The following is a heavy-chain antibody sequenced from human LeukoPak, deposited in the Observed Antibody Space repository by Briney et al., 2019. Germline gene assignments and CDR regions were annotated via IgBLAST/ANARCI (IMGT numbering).Heavy chain of an antibody. Sequence: PGGSLRLSCAASGFTFSSYEMNWVRQAPGKGLEWVSYISSSGSTIYYADSVKGRFTISRDNAKNTLYLQMNSLRAEDTAVYYCAKAGVGATLGGYWGQGTLVTVSS. CDR2: ISSSGSTI. V-gene: IGHV3-48*03. J-gene: IGHJ4*02. CDR3: AKAGVGATLGGY. CDR1: GFTFSSYE. D-gene: IGHD1-26*01.